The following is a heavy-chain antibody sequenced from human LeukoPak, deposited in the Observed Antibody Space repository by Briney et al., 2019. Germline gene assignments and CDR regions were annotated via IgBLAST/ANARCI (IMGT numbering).Heavy chain of an antibody. J-gene: IGHJ5*02. V-gene: IGHV4-31*03. CDR1: GGSISSGGYY. D-gene: IGHD2-2*01. CDR3: ARAPADSWFDP. Sequence: SETLSLTCTVSGGSISSGGYYWSWIRQHPGKGLEWIGYIFYSGRTYYNPSLGSRITISQDMSKNQFSLKLRSVTAADTAVYYCARAPADSWFDPWGQGTLVTVSS. CDR2: IFYSGRT.